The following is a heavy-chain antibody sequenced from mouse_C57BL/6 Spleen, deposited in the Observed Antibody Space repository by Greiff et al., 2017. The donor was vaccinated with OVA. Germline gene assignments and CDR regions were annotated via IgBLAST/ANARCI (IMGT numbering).Heavy chain of an antibody. J-gene: IGHJ1*03. Sequence: VQLQQSGAELVKPGASVKLSCKASGYTFTSYWMHWVKQRPGPGLEWIGMIHPNSGSTNYNEKFKSKATLTVEKSSSTAYMQLSSLTSEDSAVYYCARGLYYYGSSGYFDVWGTGTTVTVSS. CDR3: ARGLYYYGSSGYFDV. D-gene: IGHD1-1*01. CDR2: IHPNSGST. CDR1: GYTFTSYW. V-gene: IGHV1-64*01.